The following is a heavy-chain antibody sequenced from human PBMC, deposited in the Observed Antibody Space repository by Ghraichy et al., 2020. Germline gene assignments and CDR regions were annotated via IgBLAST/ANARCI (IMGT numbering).Heavy chain of an antibody. V-gene: IGHV3-15*01. D-gene: IGHD7-27*01. CDR2: ITGTTDGGTA. J-gene: IGHJ4*02. Sequence: GGSLRLSCVVSGFSIRNAWMSWVRQAPGKGLEWIGRITGTTDGGTADYAASVKGRFIISRDDSKNMLYLQMSSLRIEDTAVYYCTTVTGVGIPRAPLGGGQGTLVTVSS. CDR1: GFSIRNAW. CDR3: TTVTGVGIPRAPLG.